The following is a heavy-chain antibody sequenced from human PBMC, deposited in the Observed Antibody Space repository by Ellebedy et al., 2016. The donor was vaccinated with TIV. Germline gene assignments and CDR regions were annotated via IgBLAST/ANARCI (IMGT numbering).Heavy chain of an antibody. CDR2: INPNSGGT. CDR3: ARAWRDGYNFPLGDY. D-gene: IGHD5-24*01. V-gene: IGHV1-2*02. J-gene: IGHJ4*02. CDR1: GYSFTGYY. Sequence: AASVKVSCKASGYSFTGYYMHWVRQASGQGLEWMGWINPNSGGTNYAQKLQGRVTMTTDTSTSTAYMELRSLRSDDTAVYYCARAWRDGYNFPLGDYWGQGTLVTVSS.